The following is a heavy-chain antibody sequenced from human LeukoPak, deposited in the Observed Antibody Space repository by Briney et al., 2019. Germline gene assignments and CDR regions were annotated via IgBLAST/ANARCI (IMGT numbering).Heavy chain of an antibody. CDR2: IDHTGDRT. CDR1: GFTFSSYT. Sequence: GGSLRLSCAASGFTFSSYTMAWVRQAPGKGLEWISDIDHTGDRTYYRDPVKGQFTISRDNSKNTLYLQMNSLRVEDTATYYCAKAGSISWYDHWGQGTLVTVS. V-gene: IGHV3-23*01. CDR3: AKAGSISWYDH. J-gene: IGHJ5*02. D-gene: IGHD6-13*01.